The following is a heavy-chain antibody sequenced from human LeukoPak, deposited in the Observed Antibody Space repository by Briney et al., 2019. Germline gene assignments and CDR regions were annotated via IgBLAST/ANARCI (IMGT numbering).Heavy chain of an antibody. CDR2: ISYDGSKK. V-gene: IGHV3-30*03. J-gene: IGHJ2*01. CDR1: GFTFSSYG. D-gene: IGHD6-13*01. Sequence: GGSLRLSCAASGFTFSSYGLHWVRQAPGKGLEWVAFISYDGSKKYYVDSVKGRFTISRDNSKNTVFLQMKSLRAGDTAVYYCARAAYSSTWYSRYFDLWGRGTLVTVSS. CDR3: ARAAYSSTWYSRYFDL.